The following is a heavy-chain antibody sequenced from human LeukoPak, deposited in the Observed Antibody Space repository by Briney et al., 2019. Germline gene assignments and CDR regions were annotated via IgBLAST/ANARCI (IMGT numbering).Heavy chain of an antibody. CDR1: GFTFSTYE. D-gene: IGHD3-22*01. Sequence: PGGSLRLSCAASGFTFSTYEMNWVRQASGKGLEWISYISDRGASIYYADSVKGRFTISRDNAKNSLYLQMNSLRGEDTAVYYCARDSGYCDNINCHHFDYWGQGTLVTVSS. V-gene: IGHV3-48*03. CDR2: ISDRGASI. J-gene: IGHJ4*02. CDR3: ARDSGYCDNINCHHFDY.